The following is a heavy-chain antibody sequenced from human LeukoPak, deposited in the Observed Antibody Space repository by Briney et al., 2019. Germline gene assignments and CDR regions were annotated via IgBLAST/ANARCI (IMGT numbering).Heavy chain of an antibody. CDR1: GGSISSSSYY. CDR3: ARTVTIGYYYMDV. CDR2: IYYSGST. Sequence: PSETLSLTCTVSGGSISSSSYYWGWIRQPPGKGLEWIGSIYYSGSTYYNPSLKSRVTISVDTSKNQFSLKLSSVTAADTAVYYCARTVTIGYYYMDVWGKGTTVTVSS. J-gene: IGHJ6*03. D-gene: IGHD3-3*01. V-gene: IGHV4-39*01.